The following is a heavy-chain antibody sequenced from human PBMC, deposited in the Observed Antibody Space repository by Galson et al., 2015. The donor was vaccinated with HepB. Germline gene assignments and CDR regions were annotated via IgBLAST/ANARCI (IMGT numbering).Heavy chain of an antibody. V-gene: IGHV1-3*01. D-gene: IGHD3-10*01. J-gene: IGHJ2*01. CDR3: ARESITMVRGVTSYWYFDL. CDR2: INAGNGNT. Sequence: SVKVSCKASGGTFSSYAISWVRQAPGQRLEWMGWINAGNGNTKYSQKFQGRVTITRDTSASTAYMELSSLRSEDTAVYYCARESITMVRGVTSYWYFDLWGQGTLVTVSS. CDR1: GGTFSSYA.